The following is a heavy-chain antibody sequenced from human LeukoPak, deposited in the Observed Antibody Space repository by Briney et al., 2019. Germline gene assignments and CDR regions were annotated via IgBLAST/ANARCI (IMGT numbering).Heavy chain of an antibody. CDR3: TRFTCTGIAAAGTRYNWFDP. J-gene: IGHJ5*02. D-gene: IGHD6-13*01. CDR2: IRSKANSYAT. CDR1: GFTFSGSA. Sequence: GGSLRLSCAASGFTFSGSAMHWVRQASGKGLEWVGRIRSKANSYATAYAASVKGRFTISRDDSKNTAYLQMNILKTENTAVYYCTRFTCTGIAAAGTRYNWFDPWGQGTLVTVSS. V-gene: IGHV3-73*01.